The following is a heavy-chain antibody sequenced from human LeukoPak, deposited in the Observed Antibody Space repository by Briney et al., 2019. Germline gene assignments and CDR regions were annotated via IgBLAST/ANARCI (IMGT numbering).Heavy chain of an antibody. J-gene: IGHJ4*02. D-gene: IGHD3-10*01. V-gene: IGHV1-2*02. CDR1: GYTFTGYY. CDR3: ARGLIWFGELSFDY. CDR2: INPNSGGT. Sequence: ASVQVSCRACGYTFTGYYMHWVRQAPGQGLEWMGWINPNSGGTNFAQKFQGRVTMTRDTSISTAYMELSRLRSDDTAVYYCARGLIWFGELSFDYWGQGTLVTVSS.